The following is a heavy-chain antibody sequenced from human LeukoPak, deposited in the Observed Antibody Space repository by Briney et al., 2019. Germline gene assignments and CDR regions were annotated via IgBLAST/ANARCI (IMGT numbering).Heavy chain of an antibody. CDR1: GFTFSSYA. V-gene: IGHV3-23*01. CDR2: ISGSGGST. J-gene: IGHJ3*02. Sequence: GGSLRLSCAASGFTFSSYAMSWVRQAPGKGLEWVSSISGSGGSTYYADSVKGRFTVSRDNSRNTLALQMNSLRAEDTAVYYCAGSPTVDAAFDIWGQGTMVTVSS. D-gene: IGHD4-23*01. CDR3: AGSPTVDAAFDI.